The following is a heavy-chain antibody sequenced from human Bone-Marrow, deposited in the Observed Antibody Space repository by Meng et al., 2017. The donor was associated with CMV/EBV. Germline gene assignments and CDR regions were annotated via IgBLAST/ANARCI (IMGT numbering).Heavy chain of an antibody. J-gene: IGHJ6*02. CDR3: ARDNVVVVPAAWYYYGMDV. V-gene: IGHV4-38-2*02. Sequence: SETLSLTCIVSGHSMSSNYYWGWIRQPPGKGLEWIGSIYHSGSTYYNPSLKSLVTISADTSKNQFSLKLNTVTAADTAVYYRARDNVVVVPAAWYYYGMDVWGQGTTVTVSS. D-gene: IGHD2-2*01. CDR1: GHSMSSNYY. CDR2: IYHSGST.